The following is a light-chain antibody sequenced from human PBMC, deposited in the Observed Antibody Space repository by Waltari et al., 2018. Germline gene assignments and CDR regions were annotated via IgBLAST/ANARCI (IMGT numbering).Light chain of an antibody. CDR3: QQRIGWPPWT. J-gene: IGKJ1*01. V-gene: IGKV3-11*01. Sequence: EIVLTQSPAILSLSPGERATLSCRASQSVASYLAWYQQKPGQAPRLLIYDASNRASGIQARFSGSGSGTDFTLTISSLEPEDFAVYYCQQRIGWPPWTFGQGTKVEI. CDR2: DAS. CDR1: QSVASY.